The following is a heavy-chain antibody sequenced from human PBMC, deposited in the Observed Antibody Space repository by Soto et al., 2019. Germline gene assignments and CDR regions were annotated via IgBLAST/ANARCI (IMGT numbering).Heavy chain of an antibody. CDR1: GFTFKTHA. V-gene: IGHV3-30*18. Sequence: QVQLVESGGGVVQPGTSLRLSCAASGFTFKTHAMHWVRQAPGKGLEWMAVIAYDGNEKFYADSVKGRFTISRDNSKNALYLQINTLRNEDTAVYYWGKYVGDYVPYLYGVDVWGQGTTVTVSS. CDR3: GKYVGDYVPYLYGVDV. J-gene: IGHJ6*02. D-gene: IGHD1-26*01. CDR2: IAYDGNEK.